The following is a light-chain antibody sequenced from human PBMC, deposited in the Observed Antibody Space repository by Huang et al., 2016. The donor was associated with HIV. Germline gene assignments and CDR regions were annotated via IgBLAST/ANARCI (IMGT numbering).Light chain of an antibody. CDR1: QSVSSY. CDR2: DAS. J-gene: IGKJ3*01. Sequence: EIVLTQSPATLSLSPGERATLSCRASQSVSSYLAWYQQNPGQAPRLLIYDASSRATGIPARCSASGSGTDFTLTISSLEPEDFAVYYCQQRSNWPPVFTFGPGTKVDIK. CDR3: QQRSNWPPVFT. V-gene: IGKV3-11*01.